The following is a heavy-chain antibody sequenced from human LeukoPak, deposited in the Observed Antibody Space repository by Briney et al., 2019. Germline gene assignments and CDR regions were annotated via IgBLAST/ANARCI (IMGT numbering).Heavy chain of an antibody. CDR2: IDASGGST. V-gene: IGHV3-23*01. Sequence: GGSLRLSCAASGFTFGSYAMTWVRQAPGKGLEWVSSIDASGGSTYYADSVKGRFTISRDNAKNTLYLQMNSLRAEDTAVYYCASASSHRIAAGGDYWGQGTLVTVSS. CDR1: GFTFGSYA. CDR3: ASASSHRIAAGGDY. J-gene: IGHJ4*02. D-gene: IGHD6-13*01.